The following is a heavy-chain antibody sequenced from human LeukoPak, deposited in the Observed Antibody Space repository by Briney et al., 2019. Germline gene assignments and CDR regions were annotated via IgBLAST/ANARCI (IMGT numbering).Heavy chain of an antibody. V-gene: IGHV1-2*02. CDR3: AAAPITGETHYYYYYYMDV. Sequence: ASVKVSFKSSVYTFTVYSMHWVRQAPGQGLEWMGWINPNSGDTHYAQKFQGRVTMTRDTSISTAYMELSKLTSDDTALYYCAAAPITGETHYYYYYYMDVWGKGTAVTVSS. J-gene: IGHJ6*03. CDR2: INPNSGDT. CDR1: VYTFTVYS. D-gene: IGHD7-27*01.